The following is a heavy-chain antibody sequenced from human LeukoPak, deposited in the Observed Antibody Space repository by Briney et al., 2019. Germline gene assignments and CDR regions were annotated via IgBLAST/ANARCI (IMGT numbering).Heavy chain of an antibody. J-gene: IGHJ4*02. CDR2: ISYDGSNK. CDR3: ARGSELLWFGELLYLAY. Sequence: GGSLRLSCAASGFTFSSYAMPWVRQAPGKGLEWVAVISYDGSNKYYADSVKGRFTISRDNFKNTLYLQMNSLRAEDTAVYYCARGSELLWFGELLYLAYWGQGTLVTVSS. D-gene: IGHD3-10*01. V-gene: IGHV3-30*01. CDR1: GFTFSSYA.